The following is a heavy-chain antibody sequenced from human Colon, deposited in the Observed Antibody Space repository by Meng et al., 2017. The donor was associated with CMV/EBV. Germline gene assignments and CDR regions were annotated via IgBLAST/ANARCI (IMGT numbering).Heavy chain of an antibody. D-gene: IGHD2-21*01. Sequence: GGSLRLSCAASGFTSSSFGMNWVRQAPGKGLEWVGRIKSKTDGGATDFSAPVKGRFTISRDDSKNTLYLQMNSLKTEDTALYYCTTDYSYAFGFWGQGTMVTVSS. CDR2: IKSKTDGGAT. CDR3: TTDYSYAFGF. V-gene: IGHV3-15*01. CDR1: GFTSSSFG. J-gene: IGHJ3*01.